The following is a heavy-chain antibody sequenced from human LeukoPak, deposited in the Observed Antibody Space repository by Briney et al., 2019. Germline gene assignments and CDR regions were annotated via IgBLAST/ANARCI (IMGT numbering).Heavy chain of an antibody. Sequence: GGSLRLSCAASGFTFRGFLMSWVRQTPGKGLEWVANIKQDGSEKYYADSVKGRFTISRDNTKNSLSLQMNSLRAEDAAVYYCARAGSNWNYVYWGQGTLVTVSS. J-gene: IGHJ4*02. D-gene: IGHD1-7*01. CDR2: IKQDGSEK. CDR1: GFTFRGFL. V-gene: IGHV3-7*01. CDR3: ARAGSNWNYVY.